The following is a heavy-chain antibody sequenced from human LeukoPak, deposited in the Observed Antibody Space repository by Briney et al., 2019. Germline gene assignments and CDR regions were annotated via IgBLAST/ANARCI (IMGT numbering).Heavy chain of an antibody. D-gene: IGHD3-10*01. CDR2: ISSSSSYI. CDR1: GFTFSNAW. V-gene: IGHV3-21*01. J-gene: IGHJ5*02. Sequence: GGSLRLSCAASGFTFSNAWMSWVRQAPGKGLEWVSSISSSSSYIYYADSVKGRFTISRDNAKNSLYLQMNSLRAEDTAVYYCARLYYYGSGRRFDPWGQGTLVTVSS. CDR3: ARLYYYGSGRRFDP.